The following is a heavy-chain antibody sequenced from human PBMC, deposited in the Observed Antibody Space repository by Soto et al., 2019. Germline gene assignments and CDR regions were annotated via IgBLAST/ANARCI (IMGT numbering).Heavy chain of an antibody. Sequence: SGGSLRLSCAASGVTVSSNYMSWVRQAPGKGLEWVSVIYSGGSTYYADSVKGRFTISRDNSKNTLYLQMNSLRAEDTAVYYCARDGYAGAPPTWGQGPLVTVSS. CDR1: GVTVSSNY. D-gene: IGHD1-26*01. J-gene: IGHJ5*02. V-gene: IGHV3-53*01. CDR2: IYSGGST. CDR3: ARDGYAGAPPT.